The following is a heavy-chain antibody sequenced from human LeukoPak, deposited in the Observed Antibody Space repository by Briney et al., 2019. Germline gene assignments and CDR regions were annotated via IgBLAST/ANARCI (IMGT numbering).Heavy chain of an antibody. CDR2: IYYSGST. J-gene: IGHJ4*02. V-gene: IGHV4-59*01. Sequence: PSETLSLTCTVSGGSISSYYWSWVRQPPEKGLEWIGYIYYSGSTNYNPSLKSRVTISVDTSKNQFSLQLTSVTAADAAVYFCTRGGSNFEYWGQGTLVTVSS. CDR3: TRGGSNFEY. CDR1: GGSISSYY. D-gene: IGHD3-10*01.